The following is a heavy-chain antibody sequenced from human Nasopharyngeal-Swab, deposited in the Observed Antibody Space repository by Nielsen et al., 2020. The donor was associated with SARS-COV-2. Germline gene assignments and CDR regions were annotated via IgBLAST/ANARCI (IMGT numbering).Heavy chain of an antibody. Sequence: SVKVSCNASGGTFSSYAISWVRQAPGQGLEWMGGIIPIFGTANYAQKFQGRVTITADESTSTAYMELSSLRSEDTAVYYCARGSVYYYYGMDVWGQGTTVTVSS. V-gene: IGHV1-69*13. CDR2: IIPIFGTA. CDR3: ARGSVYYYYGMDV. J-gene: IGHJ6*02. CDR1: GGTFSSYA.